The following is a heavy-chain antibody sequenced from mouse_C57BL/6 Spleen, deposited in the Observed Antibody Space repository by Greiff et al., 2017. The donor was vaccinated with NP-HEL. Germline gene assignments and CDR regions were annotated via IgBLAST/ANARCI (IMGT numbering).Heavy chain of an antibody. V-gene: IGHV1-55*01. CDR2: IYPGSGST. CDR1: GYTFTSYW. CDR3: ARRGYDYDGRPFDY. Sequence: QVQLQQPGAELVKPGASVKMSCKASGYTFTSYWITWVKQRPGQGLEWIGDIYPGSGSTNYNEKFKSKATLTVDTSSSTAYMQLSSLTSEDSAVYYCARRGYDYDGRPFDYWGQGTTLTVSS. D-gene: IGHD2-4*01. J-gene: IGHJ2*01.